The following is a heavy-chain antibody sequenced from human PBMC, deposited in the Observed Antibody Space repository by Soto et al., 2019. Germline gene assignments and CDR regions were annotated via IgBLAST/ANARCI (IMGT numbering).Heavy chain of an antibody. J-gene: IGHJ4*02. D-gene: IGHD3-16*01. Sequence: VQLVQSGAEVKKPGASVKVSCKASGYTFTSHGINWVRRAPGQGLEWMGWISAHNGNTKYPEKFQGRITVATETSTSTAYMELRSLRSDDTAVYYCARENVNSKSWYVVDYWGQGTLVTVSS. CDR2: ISAHNGNT. CDR3: ARENVNSKSWYVVDY. V-gene: IGHV1-18*01. CDR1: GYTFTSHG.